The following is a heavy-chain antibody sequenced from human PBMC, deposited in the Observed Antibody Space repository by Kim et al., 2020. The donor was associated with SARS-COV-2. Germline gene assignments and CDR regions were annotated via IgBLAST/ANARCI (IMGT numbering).Heavy chain of an antibody. J-gene: IGHJ4*02. CDR1: GDSVSSNSAA. D-gene: IGHD3-16*02. Sequence: SQTLSLTCAISGDSVSSNSAAWNWIRQSPSRGLEWLGRTYYRSKWYNDYAVSVKSRITINPDTSKNQFSLQLNSVTPEDTAVYYCARAVPPYYDYVWGSYRPTYYFDYWGQGTLVTVSS. CDR2: TYYRSKWYN. CDR3: ARAVPPYYDYVWGSYRPTYYFDY. V-gene: IGHV6-1*01.